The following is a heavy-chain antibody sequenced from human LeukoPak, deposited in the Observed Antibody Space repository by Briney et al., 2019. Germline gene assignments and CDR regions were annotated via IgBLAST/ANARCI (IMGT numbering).Heavy chain of an antibody. CDR3: AKDQGSHYYGSGSYPNY. J-gene: IGHJ4*02. D-gene: IGHD3-10*01. Sequence: GGSLRLSCAASGFTFSSYAMSWVRQAPGKGLEWVSAISGSGGSTYYADSVKGRFTISRDNSKHTLYLQMNSLRAEDTAVYYCAKDQGSHYYGSGSYPNYWGQGTLVTVSS. V-gene: IGHV3-23*01. CDR2: ISGSGGST. CDR1: GFTFSSYA.